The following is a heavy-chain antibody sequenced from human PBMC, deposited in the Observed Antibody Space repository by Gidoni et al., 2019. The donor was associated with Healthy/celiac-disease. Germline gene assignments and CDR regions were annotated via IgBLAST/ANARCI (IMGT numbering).Heavy chain of an antibody. J-gene: IGHJ4*02. CDR2: MNHSGSN. V-gene: IGHV4-34*01. CDR1: GGSFSSYY. Sequence: QVQLQQCAAGLFKPSETLSFPCAVYGGSFSSYYWSWILQPPGKGREWIGEMNHSGSNNYNPSLKSRVTISVDTSKIQFSRKLSSVNAAETAVYYWASENRVVAGGSSGYSHGDYWGQGTLVTVSS. CDR3: ASENRVVAGGSSGYSHGDY. D-gene: IGHD3-22*01.